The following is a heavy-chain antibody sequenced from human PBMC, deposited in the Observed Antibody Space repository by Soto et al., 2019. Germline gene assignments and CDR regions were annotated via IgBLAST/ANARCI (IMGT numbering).Heavy chain of an antibody. CDR3: AKGVAIFGVVIFSEDNHDYNWFDP. D-gene: IGHD3-3*01. CDR2: IYHTGST. CDR1: GDPVSSGSYY. Sequence: SETLSLTCSVSGDPVSSGSYYWTWVRQHPVKGLEWIGYIYHTGSTYYNPSLQSRLIMSIDTSKNQFSLHLYSVTAEDTAVYYCAKGVAIFGVVIFSEDNHDYNWFDPWGQGTLVTVSS. J-gene: IGHJ5*02. V-gene: IGHV4-31*03.